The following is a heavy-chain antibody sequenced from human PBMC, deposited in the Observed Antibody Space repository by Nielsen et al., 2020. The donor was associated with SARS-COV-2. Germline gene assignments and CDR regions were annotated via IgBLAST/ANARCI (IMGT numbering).Heavy chain of an antibody. V-gene: IGHV3-66*01. Sequence: GESLKISCAASGFSVSSNYMSWVRQAAGKGLEWVSVIYSDDSASYADSVKGRFTVSRDNFTNMLFLQMNSLRAEDTGVYYCVRDNWGRMDVWGQGTTVTVSS. CDR2: IYSDDSA. CDR3: VRDNWGRMDV. CDR1: GFSVSSNY. J-gene: IGHJ6*02. D-gene: IGHD7-27*01.